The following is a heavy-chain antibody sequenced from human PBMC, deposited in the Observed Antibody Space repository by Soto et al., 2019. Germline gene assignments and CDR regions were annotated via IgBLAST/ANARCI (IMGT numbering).Heavy chain of an antibody. CDR1: GDSVSSNSAA. V-gene: IGHV6-1*01. J-gene: IGHJ3*02. D-gene: IGHD3-22*01. Sequence: SQTLSLTCAISGDSVSSNSAAWNWIRQSPSRGLEWQGRTYYRSKWYNDYAVSVKSRITINPDTSKNQFSLQLNSVTPEDTAVYYCARVLKGYYDSSGYAFDIWGQGTMVTVSS. CDR3: ARVLKGYYDSSGYAFDI. CDR2: TYYRSKWYN.